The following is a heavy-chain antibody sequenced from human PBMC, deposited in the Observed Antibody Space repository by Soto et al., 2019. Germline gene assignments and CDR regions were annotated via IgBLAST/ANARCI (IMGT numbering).Heavy chain of an antibody. CDR1: GFTFSSYS. Sequence: PWGSLELCCAASGFTFSSYSMNWVRQDTGKGLEWVSYISSSSSTIYYADSVKGRFTISRDNAKNSLYLQMNSLRDEDTAVYYCAREPGGSGSYYTYYFDYWGQGTLVTVSS. CDR3: AREPGGSGSYYTYYFDY. CDR2: ISSSSSTI. V-gene: IGHV3-48*02. D-gene: IGHD3-10*01. J-gene: IGHJ4*02.